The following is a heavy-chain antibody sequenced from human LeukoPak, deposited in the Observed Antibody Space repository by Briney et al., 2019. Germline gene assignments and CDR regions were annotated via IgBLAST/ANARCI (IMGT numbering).Heavy chain of an antibody. J-gene: IGHJ5*02. Sequence: GASVKVSCKASGGTFSSYAINWVRQATGQGLEWMGWMNPNSGNTGYAQKFQGRVTMTRNTSISTAYMELSSLRSEDTAVYYCARGGSWGSWAYYGILTGSGNWFDPWGQGTLVTVSS. CDR3: ARGGSWGSWAYYGILTGSGNWFDP. V-gene: IGHV1-8*02. D-gene: IGHD3-9*01. CDR1: GGTFSSYA. CDR2: MNPNSGNT.